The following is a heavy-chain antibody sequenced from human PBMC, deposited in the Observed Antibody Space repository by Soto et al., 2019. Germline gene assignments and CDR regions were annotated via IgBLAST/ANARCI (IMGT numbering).Heavy chain of an antibody. CDR3: ARDTLGYCSSTSCDSVYMDV. D-gene: IGHD2-2*01. V-gene: IGHV3-33*01. J-gene: IGHJ6*03. CDR2: IWYDGSNK. CDR1: GFTFSSYG. Sequence: PGGSLRLSCAASGFTFSSYGMHWVRQAPGKGLEWVAVIWYDGSNKYYADSVKGRFTISRDNSKNTLYLQMNSLRAEDTAVYYCARDTLGYCSSTSCDSVYMDVWGKGTTVTVSS.